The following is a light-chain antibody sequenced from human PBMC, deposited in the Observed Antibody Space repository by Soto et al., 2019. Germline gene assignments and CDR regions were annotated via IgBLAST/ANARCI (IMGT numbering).Light chain of an antibody. V-gene: IGKV4-1*01. J-gene: IGKJ4*01. CDR1: QNVLNRANDKNY. CDR3: QQYFNTPLT. CDR2: WAS. Sequence: DIVMTQSPDSLAVSLGERATINCKSSQNVLNRANDKNYIAWYQQKPGQPPKLLIYWASTRDSDVPDRFSGSGSATDFTLTISSLQAGDGAVYFCQQYFNTPLTFGGGTKVEIK.